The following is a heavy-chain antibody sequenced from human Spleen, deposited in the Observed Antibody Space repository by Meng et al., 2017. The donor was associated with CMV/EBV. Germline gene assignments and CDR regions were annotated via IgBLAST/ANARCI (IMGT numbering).Heavy chain of an antibody. CDR2: VSAIDDST. J-gene: IGHJ4*02. CDR3: TKTRNGYGGQDY. D-gene: IGHD5-12*01. Sequence: GGSLRLSCVASGFAFGSYTMTWVRQSAEKGLETVAMVSAIDDSTYYADFVKGRFIISRDNSKNTVSLEMRSLTVEDTAIDYCTKTRNGYGGQDYWGQGALVTVSS. CDR1: GFAFGSYT. V-gene: IGHV3-23*01.